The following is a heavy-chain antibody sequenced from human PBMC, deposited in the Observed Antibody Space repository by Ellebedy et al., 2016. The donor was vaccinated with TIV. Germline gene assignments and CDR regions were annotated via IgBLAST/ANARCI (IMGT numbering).Heavy chain of an antibody. D-gene: IGHD4-17*01. CDR1: GFTVRNNY. J-gene: IGHJ4*02. CDR2: IYSGGDT. V-gene: IGHV3-53*01. Sequence: GGSLRLSXAASGFTVRNNYMRWVRQAPGKGLEWVSLIYSGGDTDYTDSVKGRFTISRDSSKNSVYLRMNNLRVEDTAVYYCRQGHYADLWGQGTLVTVSS. CDR3: RQGHYADL.